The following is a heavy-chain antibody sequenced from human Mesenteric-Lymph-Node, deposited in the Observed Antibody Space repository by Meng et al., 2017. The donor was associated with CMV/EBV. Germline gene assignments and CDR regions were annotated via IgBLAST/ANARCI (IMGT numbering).Heavy chain of an antibody. CDR3: AKGSDIVVDY. CDR2: ISFDGSDK. D-gene: IGHD2-15*01. J-gene: IGHJ4*02. V-gene: IGHV3-30*02. Sequence: GESLKISCAASGFTFSGYGIHWVRQAPGKGLEWVAFISFDGSDKYYADFVKGRFTISTDNSKNTLYLQMNSLRVEDTAMYYCAKGSDIVVDYWGQGTLVTV. CDR1: GFTFSGYG.